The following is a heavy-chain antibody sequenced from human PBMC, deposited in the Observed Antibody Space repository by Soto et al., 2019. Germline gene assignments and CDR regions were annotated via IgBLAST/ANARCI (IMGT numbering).Heavy chain of an antibody. D-gene: IGHD6-6*01. CDR1: GYTFTSYD. CDR3: ARAPYSSSSEGYYYYYYGMDV. Sequence: GASVKVSCKASGYTFTSYDINWVRQATGQGLEWMGWMNPNSGNTGYAQKFQGRVTMTRNTSISTAYMELSSLRSEDTAVYYCARAPYSSSSEGYYYYYYGMDVWGQGTTVTVSS. J-gene: IGHJ6*02. CDR2: MNPNSGNT. V-gene: IGHV1-8*01.